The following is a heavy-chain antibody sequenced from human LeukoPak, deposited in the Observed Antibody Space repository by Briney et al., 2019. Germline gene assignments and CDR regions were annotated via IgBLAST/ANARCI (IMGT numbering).Heavy chain of an antibody. V-gene: IGHV3-74*01. CDR1: GFTFSSYW. D-gene: IGHD5-18*01. Sequence: GGSLRLSCAASGFTFSSYWMHWVRQAPGKGLVWVSRINSDGSSTHYADSVKGRLTIFRDNAKNTLYLQMNSLRVEDTAVYYCAREGYSYGYGIWFDPWGQGTLVTVSA. CDR3: AREGYSYGYGIWFDP. J-gene: IGHJ5*02. CDR2: INSDGSST.